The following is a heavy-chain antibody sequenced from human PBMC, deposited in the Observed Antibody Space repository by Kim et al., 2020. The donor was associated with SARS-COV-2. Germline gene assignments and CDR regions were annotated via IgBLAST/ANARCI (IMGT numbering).Heavy chain of an antibody. D-gene: IGHD4-17*01. J-gene: IGHJ6*02. Sequence: DSVKGRFTITKDNAKNSLYLQMNSLRAEDTAVYYCASLTVARYYYYGMDVWGQGTTVTVSS. CDR3: ASLTVARYYYYGMDV. V-gene: IGHV3-11*01.